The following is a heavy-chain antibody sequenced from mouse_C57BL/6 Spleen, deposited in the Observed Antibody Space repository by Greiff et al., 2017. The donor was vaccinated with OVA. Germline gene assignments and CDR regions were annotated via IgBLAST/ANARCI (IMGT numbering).Heavy chain of an antibody. CDR3: ARSYDYDYYAMDY. CDR2: INPNNGGT. J-gene: IGHJ4*01. V-gene: IGHV1-26*01. CDR1: GYTFTDYY. D-gene: IGHD2-4*01. Sequence: VQLQQSGPELVKPGASVKISCKASGYTFTDYYMNWVKQSHGKSLEWIGDINPNNGGTSYNQKFKGKATLTVDKSSSTAYMELRSLTSEDSAVYYCARSYDYDYYAMDYWGQGTSVTVSS.